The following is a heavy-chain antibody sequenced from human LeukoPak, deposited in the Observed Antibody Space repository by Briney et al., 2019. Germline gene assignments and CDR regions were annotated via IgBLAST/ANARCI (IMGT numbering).Heavy chain of an antibody. CDR2: INPSGGST. CDR3: AKLWATVGYSPIDY. CDR1: GYLFTGCY. J-gene: IGHJ4*02. D-gene: IGHD2-21*01. Sequence: GPVKVSCKASGYLFTGCYMHWLRQAPGQGLEWMGMINPSGGSTSYAQKFQGRVTMTRDTSTSTVYMELSSLRSEDTAVYYCAKLWATVGYSPIDYWGQGTLVTVSS. V-gene: IGHV1-46*01.